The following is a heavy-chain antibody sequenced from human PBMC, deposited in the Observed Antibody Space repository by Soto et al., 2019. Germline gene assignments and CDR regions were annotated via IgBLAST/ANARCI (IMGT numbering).Heavy chain of an antibody. CDR2: IYWDDDK. CDR3: EHAGDYDLLTFDH. V-gene: IGHV2-5*02. J-gene: IGHJ4*02. Sequence: QITLKESGPTLVRPAQTLTLTCGFSGFSLSSYGMGVAWIRQPPGKAREWLALIYWDDDKRYSPSLKDRLASSKDTSSNQVVLTITNMDPGDTATYFCEHAGDYDLLTFDHWGPGTLVTVSS. CDR1: GFSLSSYGMG. D-gene: IGHD4-17*01.